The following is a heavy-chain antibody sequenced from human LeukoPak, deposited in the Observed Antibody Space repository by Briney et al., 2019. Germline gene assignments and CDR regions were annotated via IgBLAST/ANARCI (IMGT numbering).Heavy chain of an antibody. V-gene: IGHV4-59*02. CDR1: GGSVSDYY. D-gene: IGHD7-27*01. CDR2: IYYTGST. Sequence: SETLSLTCTDSGGSVSDYYWSWIRQSPGKGLEWIGYIYYTGSTSYNPSLRSRVTMSADTSKNQFSLKLSSVTAADTAVYSCASRKLGNDYWGQGTLVTVSS. J-gene: IGHJ4*02. CDR3: ASRKLGNDY.